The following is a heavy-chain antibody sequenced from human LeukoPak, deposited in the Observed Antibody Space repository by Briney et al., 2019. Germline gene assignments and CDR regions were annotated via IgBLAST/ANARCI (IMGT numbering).Heavy chain of an antibody. V-gene: IGHV3-7*01. CDR1: GFTFSTNW. Sequence: PGGSLRLSCAASGFTFSTNWMNWVRQAPGKGLEWVANMNQDGSQKQYVDSVRGRFTISKDNTKNILYLQMNSLRAEDTAVYYCARLPSAANDYWGQGTLVTVSS. CDR3: ARLPSAANDY. J-gene: IGHJ4*02. D-gene: IGHD2-15*01. CDR2: MNQDGSQK.